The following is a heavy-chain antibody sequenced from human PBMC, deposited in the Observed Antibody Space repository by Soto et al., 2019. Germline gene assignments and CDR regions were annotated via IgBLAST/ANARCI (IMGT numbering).Heavy chain of an antibody. D-gene: IGHD3-9*01. CDR3: AREYETDCLTGRRKDNWFDP. CDR1: EFTFSDYS. V-gene: IGHV3-21*01. CDR2: IGVSGNK. J-gene: IGHJ5*02. Sequence: EVQLLESGGGLVESGGSLRLSCAASEFTFSDYSMSWVRQAPGKGLEWVSSIGVSGNKYYADSVKGRLTISRDDPERSLYLQMNSLRVEDTAVYYCAREYETDCLTGRRKDNWFDPWGQGTLVTVSS.